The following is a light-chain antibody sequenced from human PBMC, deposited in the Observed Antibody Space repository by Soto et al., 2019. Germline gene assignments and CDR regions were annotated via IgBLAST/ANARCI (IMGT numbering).Light chain of an antibody. CDR3: SPYTTSRAYV. J-gene: IGLJ1*01. CDR1: SSDVGAYNY. CDR2: EVS. V-gene: IGLV2-14*01. Sequence: VLTQPASVSGSPGQSITISCTGTSSDVGAYNYVSWYQQQSGKAPKLMIHEVSNRPSGVSNRFSGSKSGNTASLTISGLQAEDEADYYCSPYTTSRAYVFGIGTKVTVL.